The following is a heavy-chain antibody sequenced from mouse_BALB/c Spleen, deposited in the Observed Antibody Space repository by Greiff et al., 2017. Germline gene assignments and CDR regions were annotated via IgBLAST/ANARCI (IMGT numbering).Heavy chain of an antibody. Sequence: EVKVVESGGGLVQPKGSLKLSCAASGFTFNTYAMHWVCQAPGKGLEWVARIRSKSNNYATYYADSVKDRFTISRDDSQSMLYLQMNNLKTEDTAMYYCVREGYDDYFDYWGQGTTLTVSS. CDR1: GFTFNTYA. V-gene: IGHV10-3*03. CDR3: VREGYDDYFDY. J-gene: IGHJ2*01. CDR2: IRSKSNNYAT. D-gene: IGHD2-14*01.